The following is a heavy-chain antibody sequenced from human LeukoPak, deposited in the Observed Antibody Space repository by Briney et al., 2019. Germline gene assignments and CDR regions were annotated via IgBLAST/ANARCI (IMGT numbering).Heavy chain of an antibody. CDR2: IYSSGST. CDR1: RASITSGSYY. D-gene: IGHD1/OR15-1a*01. J-gene: IGHJ6*03. CDR3: ARLAPNKYYFYYMDV. Sequence: PSETLPLTCTVSRASITSGSYYWSWIRQPAGKGLEWIGRIYSSGSTNYNSSLMSRVTISVDTSNNQFSLNLTSVTAADTAVYYCARLAPNKYYFYYMDVWGKGTTVTVSS. V-gene: IGHV4-61*02.